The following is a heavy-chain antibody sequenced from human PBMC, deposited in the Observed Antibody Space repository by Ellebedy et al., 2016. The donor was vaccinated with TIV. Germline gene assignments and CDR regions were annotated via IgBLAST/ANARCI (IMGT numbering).Heavy chain of an antibody. V-gene: IGHV3-23*01. CDR2: ISGSGGST. J-gene: IGHJ4*02. Sequence: GESLKISXAASGFTFSSYAMSWVRQAPGKGLEWVSAISGSGGSTYYADSVKGRFTISRDNSKNTLYLQMNSLRAEDSAVYYCARDRYYFDSSGYYDHWGQGTLVTVSS. CDR3: ARDRYYFDSSGYYDH. D-gene: IGHD3-22*01. CDR1: GFTFSSYA.